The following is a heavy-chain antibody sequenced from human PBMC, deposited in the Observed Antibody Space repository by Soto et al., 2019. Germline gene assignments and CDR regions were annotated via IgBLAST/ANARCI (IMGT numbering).Heavy chain of an antibody. CDR3: ARSSRVVRLYFDY. CDR2: IYNSDNT. CDR1: GGSFSGYY. V-gene: IGHV4-34*10. Sequence: SETLSLTCAVYGGSFSGYYWTWIRQPTGKGLEWVGHIYNSDNTNYKSALKSRITTSVDTSKNQFSLKLSSVTDADTAMYYCARSSRVVRLYFDYWGRGTRVTVSS. D-gene: IGHD3-16*01. J-gene: IGHJ4*02.